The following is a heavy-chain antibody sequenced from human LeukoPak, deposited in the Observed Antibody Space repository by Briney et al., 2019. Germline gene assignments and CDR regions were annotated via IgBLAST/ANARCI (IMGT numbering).Heavy chain of an antibody. V-gene: IGHV3-7*01. CDR2: LIPDGSAI. Sequence: GGSLRLSCTASGFSFSGSCMSWVRQLPGGGLEWLADLIPDGSAIVYVDSVKGRFTVSRNNAKNSLYLHMDGLRAEDTAVYYCARDPLNGALDIWGQGTLVTVSS. CDR1: GFSFSGSC. J-gene: IGHJ3*02. CDR3: ARDPLNGALDI.